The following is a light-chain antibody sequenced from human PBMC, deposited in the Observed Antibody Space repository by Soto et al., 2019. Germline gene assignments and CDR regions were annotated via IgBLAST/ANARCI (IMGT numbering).Light chain of an antibody. V-gene: IGLV1-47*01. CDR1: SSNIGTNY. J-gene: IGLJ3*02. CDR2: WNN. Sequence: QSVLTQPPSASGTPGQRVTISCSGSSSNIGTNYVYWFQHLPGTAPKLLIYWNNRRPSGVPDRFSGSKSGTSASLAISGLRSEDEADYYCAAWDDSLGGLFGGGTQLTVL. CDR3: AAWDDSLGGL.